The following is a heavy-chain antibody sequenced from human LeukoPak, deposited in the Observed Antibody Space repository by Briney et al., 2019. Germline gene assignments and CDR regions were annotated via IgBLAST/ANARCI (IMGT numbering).Heavy chain of an antibody. Sequence: SATLSLTCTVSGGSIRSSYYYWGWIRQHPGKGLEWIGYIYYSGSTYYNPSLKSRVALSVDTSKNQFSLKLSSLTAADTAVYYCAKSREEIRGLDAFDIWGQGSMVTVSS. J-gene: IGHJ3*02. V-gene: IGHV4-31*03. CDR1: GGSIRSSYYY. CDR3: AKSREEIRGLDAFDI. D-gene: IGHD5-24*01. CDR2: IYYSGST.